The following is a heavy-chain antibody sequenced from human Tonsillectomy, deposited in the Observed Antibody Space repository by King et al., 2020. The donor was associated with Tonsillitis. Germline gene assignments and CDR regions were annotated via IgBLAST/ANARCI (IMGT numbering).Heavy chain of an antibody. V-gene: IGHV3-49*05. CDR3: TRVVFWSGSYSGGMDV. J-gene: IGHJ6*02. Sequence: VQMVESGGGLVKPGRSLRLSCTASGFTFGDYTMSWFRQAPGKGLEWVGFIRSKAYGGTTDYAASVKGRFTISRDDSKSIAYLQMNSLKTEDTAVFYCTRVVFWSGSYSGGMDVWGQGTTVTVSS. CDR1: GFTFGDYT. CDR2: IRSKAYGGTT. D-gene: IGHD3-3*01.